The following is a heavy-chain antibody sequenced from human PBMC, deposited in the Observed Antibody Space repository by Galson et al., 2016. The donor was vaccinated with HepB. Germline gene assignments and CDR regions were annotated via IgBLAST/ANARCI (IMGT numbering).Heavy chain of an antibody. CDR3: AKRHEYCPPVGCSVDY. D-gene: IGHD3-10*02. Sequence: SLRLSCAASGFTFNKYGMHWVRQAPGKGLEWVAADSVHGGRKFYADAVKGRFNISRDSANNMLFLQMTSLRADDTAVYYCAKRHEYCPPVGCSVDYWGQGTLVSVSS. V-gene: IGHV3-30*18. CDR2: DSVHGGRK. J-gene: IGHJ4*02. CDR1: GFTFNKYG.